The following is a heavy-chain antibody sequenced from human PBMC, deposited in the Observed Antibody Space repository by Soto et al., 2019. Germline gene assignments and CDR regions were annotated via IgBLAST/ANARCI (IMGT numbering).Heavy chain of an antibody. J-gene: IGHJ5*02. D-gene: IGHD3-3*01. CDR1: GGSFSGYY. Sequence: PSETLSLTCAVYGGSFSGYYWSWIRQPPGKGLEWIGEINHSGSTNYNPSLKSRVTISVDTSKNQFSLELSSVTAADTAVYYCARREDRTYYDFWSGYHGNNWFDPWGQGTLVTVSS. CDR3: ARREDRTYYDFWSGYHGNNWFDP. CDR2: INHSGST. V-gene: IGHV4-34*01.